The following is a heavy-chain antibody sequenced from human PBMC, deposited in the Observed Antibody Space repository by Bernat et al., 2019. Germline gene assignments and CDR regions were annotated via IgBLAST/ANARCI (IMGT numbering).Heavy chain of an antibody. CDR2: FDPEDGET. CDR1: GGTFSSYA. D-gene: IGHD5-12*01. CDR3: ATDRGVATTNYYYGMDV. J-gene: IGHJ6*02. V-gene: IGHV1-24*01. Sequence: QVQLVQSGAEVKKPGSSVKVSCKASGGTFSSYAISWVRQAPGQGLEWMGGFDPEDGETIYAQKFQGRVTMTEDTSTDTAYMELSSLRSEDTAVYYCATDRGVATTNYYYGMDVWGQGTTVTVSS.